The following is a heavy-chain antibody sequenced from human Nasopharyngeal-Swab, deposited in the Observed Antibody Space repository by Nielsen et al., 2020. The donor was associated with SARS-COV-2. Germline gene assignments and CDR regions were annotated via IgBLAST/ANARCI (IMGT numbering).Heavy chain of an antibody. CDR1: GFSFRSYA. CDR3: ARDHCSGGSCYRFDP. J-gene: IGHJ5*02. V-gene: IGHV3-23*01. Sequence: GDSLKISCAASGFSFRSYAMSWVRQAPGQGLEWVSAISGSGAATYYRDSVKGRFSIFRDSSNNTLYLQMNSLRAEDTTVYYCARDHCSGGSCYRFDPWGQGTLVPVSS. D-gene: IGHD2-15*01. CDR2: ISGSGAAT.